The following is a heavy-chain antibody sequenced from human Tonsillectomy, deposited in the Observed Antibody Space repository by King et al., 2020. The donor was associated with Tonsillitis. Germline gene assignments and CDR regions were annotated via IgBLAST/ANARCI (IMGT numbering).Heavy chain of an antibody. CDR3: ARGPPELRFLDMDV. D-gene: IGHD3-3*01. CDR2: ISYEGSNK. Sequence: VQLVESGGGVVQPGRSLRLSCAASGFIFNNYALHWVRQAPGKGLEWVAVISYEGSNKYYTDSVKGRFTISRDSSKNTLYRQMNSLRAEDTAVYYCARGPPELRFLDMDVWGTGTTVTVSS. J-gene: IGHJ6*03. CDR1: GFIFNNYA. V-gene: IGHV3-30*10.